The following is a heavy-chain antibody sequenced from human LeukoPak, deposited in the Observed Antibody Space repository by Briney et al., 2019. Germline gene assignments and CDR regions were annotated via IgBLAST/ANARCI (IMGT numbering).Heavy chain of an antibody. Sequence: SETLSLTCTVSGGSISSYYWSWIRQPPGKGLEWIGYIYYSGSNNYNPSLKSRVTISVDTSKNQFSLKLSSVTAADTAVYYCAGRGYSYQYNGMDVWGQGTTVTVSS. CDR2: IYYSGSN. V-gene: IGHV4-59*01. CDR3: AGRGYSYQYNGMDV. CDR1: GGSISSYY. J-gene: IGHJ6*02. D-gene: IGHD5-18*01.